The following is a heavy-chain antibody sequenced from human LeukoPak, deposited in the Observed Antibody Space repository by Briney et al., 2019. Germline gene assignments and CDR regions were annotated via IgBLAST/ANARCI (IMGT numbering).Heavy chain of an antibody. Sequence: ASVKVSRKASGYTFTSYDINWVRQATGQGLEWMGWMNPNSGNTGYAQKFQGRVTMTRNTSISTAYMELSSLRSEDTAVYYCARGPVRILWFRESLYYFDYWGQGTLVTVSS. J-gene: IGHJ4*02. CDR1: GYTFTSYD. D-gene: IGHD3-10*01. V-gene: IGHV1-8*01. CDR2: MNPNSGNT. CDR3: ARGPVRILWFRESLYYFDY.